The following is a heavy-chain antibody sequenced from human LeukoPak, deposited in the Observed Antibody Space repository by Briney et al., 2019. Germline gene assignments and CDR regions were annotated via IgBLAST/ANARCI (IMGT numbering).Heavy chain of an antibody. Sequence: GWSLTLSCAASGFTFSSYAMTWVRQAPGKGLEWLSLISGSGGSTYYADSVKGRFTISRDNSKNTLYLQMNSLRVEDTAVYYCARDRHSTSWLVEYWGQGTLVTVSS. CDR3: ARDRHSTSWLVEY. CDR1: GFTFSSYA. J-gene: IGHJ4*02. CDR2: ISGSGGST. V-gene: IGHV3-23*01. D-gene: IGHD6-13*01.